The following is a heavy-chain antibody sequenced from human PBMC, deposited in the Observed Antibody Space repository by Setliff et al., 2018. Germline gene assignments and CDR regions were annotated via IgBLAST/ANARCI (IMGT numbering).Heavy chain of an antibody. J-gene: IGHJ3*02. D-gene: IGHD6-13*01. Sequence: GASVKVSCKASGYTFGAHYIHWVRQAPGQGFEWMGWINPNSGDTNYAQKFQGRVTMTRDTSISTAYMELSRLRSDDTAVYYCARSVAAAGSAFDIWGQGTMVTVSS. CDR1: GYTFGAHY. V-gene: IGHV1-2*02. CDR3: ARSVAAAGSAFDI. CDR2: INPNSGDT.